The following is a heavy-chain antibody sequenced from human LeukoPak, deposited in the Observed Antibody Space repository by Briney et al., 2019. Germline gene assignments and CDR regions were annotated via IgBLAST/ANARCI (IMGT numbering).Heavy chain of an antibody. CDR1: GYSFTSYW. J-gene: IGHJ3*02. CDR2: IYPGDSDT. Sequence: GESLKISCKGSGYSFTSYWIGWVRQMPGKGLEWMGIIYPGDSDTRYSPSFQGQVTISADKSISTAYLQWSSLKASDTAMYYCARPKGAYYDILTGYWKLNAFDIWGQGTMVTVSP. V-gene: IGHV5-51*01. D-gene: IGHD3-9*01. CDR3: ARPKGAYYDILTGYWKLNAFDI.